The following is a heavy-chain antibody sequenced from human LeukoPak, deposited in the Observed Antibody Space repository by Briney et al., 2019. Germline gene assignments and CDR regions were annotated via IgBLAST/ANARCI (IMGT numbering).Heavy chain of an antibody. V-gene: IGHV4-39*07. CDR1: GGSISSSSYY. J-gene: IGHJ4*02. D-gene: IGHD4-11*01. Sequence: SETLSLTCTVSGGSISSSSYYWGWIRQPPGKGLEWIGTIYYSGSTYYTPSLKSRVTISVDTSKNEFSLKLSSVTAADTAVYYCARDRDYPTQYFDYWGQGILVTVSS. CDR3: ARDRDYPTQYFDY. CDR2: IYYSGST.